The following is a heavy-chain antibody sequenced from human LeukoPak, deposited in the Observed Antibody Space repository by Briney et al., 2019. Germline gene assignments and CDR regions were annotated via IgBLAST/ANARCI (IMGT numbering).Heavy chain of an antibody. D-gene: IGHD5-24*01. J-gene: IGHJ3*02. CDR1: GYSFTSYW. CDR2: IYPGDSDT. V-gene: IGHV5-51*01. Sequence: GESRKSSCKGSGYSFTSYWIGWVRHMPGKGLEWMGFIYPGDSDTRYSPSFQGQVTISAPESISTAYLQWSSLKTSDTAMYYCARQVLATTPYAFDIWGQGTMVTVSS. CDR3: ARQVLATTPYAFDI.